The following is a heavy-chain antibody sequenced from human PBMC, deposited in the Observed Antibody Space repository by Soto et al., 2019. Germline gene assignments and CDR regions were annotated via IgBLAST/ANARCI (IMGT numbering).Heavy chain of an antibody. V-gene: IGHV3-23*01. Sequence: EVQLWESGGGFVQPGGSLRLSCAATGFSFAGYALTLVRQAPGKGLEWLSAVSGGGASTYYADSVRGRFSISRDVSGNMIYLQLNRLTAGDTATYYCAKTQTFNGYYGGFDAWGQGTRVTVSS. CDR2: VSGGGAST. J-gene: IGHJ4*02. D-gene: IGHD3-3*01. CDR1: GFSFAGYA. CDR3: AKTQTFNGYYGGFDA.